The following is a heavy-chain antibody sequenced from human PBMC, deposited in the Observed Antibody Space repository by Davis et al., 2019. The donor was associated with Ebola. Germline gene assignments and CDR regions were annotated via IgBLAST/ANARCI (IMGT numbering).Heavy chain of an antibody. V-gene: IGHV3-30*18. CDR1: GFTFSSYG. D-gene: IGHD2-15*01. J-gene: IGHJ4*02. CDR2: ISYDGSNK. CDR3: AKDVALAGWLCSGGSCYSDDY. Sequence: PGGSLRLSCAASGFTFSSYGMHWVRQAPGKGLEWVAVISYDGSNKYYADSVKGRFTISRDNSKNTLYLQMNSLRAEDTAVYYCAKDVALAGWLCSGGSCYSDDYWGQGTLVTVSS.